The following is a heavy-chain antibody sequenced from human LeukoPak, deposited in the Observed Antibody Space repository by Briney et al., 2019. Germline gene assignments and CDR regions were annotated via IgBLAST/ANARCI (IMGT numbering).Heavy chain of an antibody. CDR1: GFTFSSSA. Sequence: GGYLTLYCAASGFTFSSSAMSWVRQAPGKGLEWVSVISGSSYTTYYADSVKGRFTISRDNSKKMLFLQMNSLRAEDTAVYYCAKDTPYYYDSSGYRGGWGQGTLVTVSS. J-gene: IGHJ4*02. CDR3: AKDTPYYYDSSGYRGG. V-gene: IGHV3-23*01. CDR2: ISGSSYTT. D-gene: IGHD3-22*01.